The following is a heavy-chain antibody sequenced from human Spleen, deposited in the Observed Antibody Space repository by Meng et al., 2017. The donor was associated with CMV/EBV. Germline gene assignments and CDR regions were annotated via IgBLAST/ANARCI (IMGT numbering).Heavy chain of an antibody. CDR3: ARHLPDVPMGYFDY. Sequence: SVKVSCKASGGTFSSYAISWVRQAPGQGLEWMGGIIPILGIANYAQKFQGRVTITADKSTSTAYMELSSLRSEDTAVYYCARHLPDVPMGYFDYWGQGTLVTVSS. D-gene: IGHD2-8*01. CDR1: GGTFSSYA. J-gene: IGHJ4*02. V-gene: IGHV1-69*10. CDR2: IIPILGIA.